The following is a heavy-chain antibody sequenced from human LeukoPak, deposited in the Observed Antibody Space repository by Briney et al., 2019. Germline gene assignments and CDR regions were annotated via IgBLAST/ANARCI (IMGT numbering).Heavy chain of an antibody. D-gene: IGHD3-22*01. CDR3: ARGRITMIVVVPLDY. J-gene: IGHJ4*02. CDR1: GLTFSSYA. CDR2: ISGSGGST. Sequence: GGSLRLSCAASGLTFSSYAMSWVRKAPGKGLEWVSAISGSGGSTYYADSVKGRFTISRDNSKNTLYLQMNSLRAEDTAVYYCARGRITMIVVVPLDYWGQGTLVTVSS. V-gene: IGHV3-23*01.